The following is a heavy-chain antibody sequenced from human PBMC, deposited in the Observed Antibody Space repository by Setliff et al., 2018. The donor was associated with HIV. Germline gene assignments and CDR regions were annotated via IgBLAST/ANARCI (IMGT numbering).Heavy chain of an antibody. J-gene: IGHJ1*01. CDR1: GYSVNSDYL. CDR2: VYHSGST. Sequence: SETLSLTCTVSGYSVNSDYLWCWIRQPPGKGLEWIGSVYHSGSTYYNPSLKCRVTTSVDTSKNQFSLKLSSVTAADTAVYYCVGSTITYYYDSSGYYYPKAWFQHWGQGTQVTVSS. D-gene: IGHD3-22*01. V-gene: IGHV4-38-2*02. CDR3: VGSTITYYYDSSGYYYPKAWFQH.